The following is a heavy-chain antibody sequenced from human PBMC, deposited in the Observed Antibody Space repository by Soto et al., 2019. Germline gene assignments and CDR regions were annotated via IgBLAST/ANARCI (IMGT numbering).Heavy chain of an antibody. J-gene: IGHJ6*02. CDR2: IYPGDSDT. V-gene: IGHV5-51*01. Sequence: ESLKISCKGSGYSFTSYWIGWVRQMPGKGLEWMGIIYPGDSDTRYSPSFQGQVTISADKSISTAYLQWSSLKASDTAMYYCARLNRDSYCSSTSCYSKADYYGMDVWGQGTTVTVSS. D-gene: IGHD2-2*01. CDR1: GYSFTSYW. CDR3: ARLNRDSYCSSTSCYSKADYYGMDV.